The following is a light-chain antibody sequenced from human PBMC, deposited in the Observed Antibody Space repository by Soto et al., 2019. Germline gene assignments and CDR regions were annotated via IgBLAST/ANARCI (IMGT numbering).Light chain of an antibody. CDR2: EVS. J-gene: IGLJ1*01. V-gene: IGLV2-18*02. CDR3: NSYTSSSTYV. Sequence: QSVLTQPPSVSGSHGQSVTISCTETSSDVGSYNRVSWYQQPPGTAPKLMIYEVSNRPSGVPDRFSGSKSGNTASLTISGLQAEDEADYYCNSYTSSSTYVFGTGTKVTVL. CDR1: SSDVGSYNR.